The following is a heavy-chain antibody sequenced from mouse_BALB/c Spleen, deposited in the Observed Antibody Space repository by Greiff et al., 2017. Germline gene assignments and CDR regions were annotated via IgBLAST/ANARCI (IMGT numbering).Heavy chain of an antibody. CDR2: IWSDGST. V-gene: IGHV2-6-2*01. CDR1: GFSLTSYG. CDR3: ARQGELPDYYAMDY. J-gene: IGHJ4*01. Sequence: QVQLMESGPDLVAPSQSLSITCTVSGFSLTSYGVHWVRQPPGKGLEWLVVIWSDGSTTYNSALKSRLSISKDNSKSQVFLKMNSLQTDDTAMYYCARQGELPDYYAMDYWGQGTSVTVSS.